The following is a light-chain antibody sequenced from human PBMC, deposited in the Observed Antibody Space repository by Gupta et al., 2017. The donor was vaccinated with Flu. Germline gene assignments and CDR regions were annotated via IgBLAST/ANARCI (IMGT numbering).Light chain of an antibody. CDR2: RNN. V-gene: IGLV1-47*01. J-gene: IGLJ3*02. CDR1: SSNIGSNY. Sequence: QSVLTQPPSASGTPGQRVTIPCSGSSSNIGSNYVYWYQQLPGPAPKLLIYRNNQRPSGVPDRFSGSKSGTSASLAISGLRSEDEADYYCAAWDDSLSGQVLGGGTKLTVL. CDR3: AAWDDSLSGQV.